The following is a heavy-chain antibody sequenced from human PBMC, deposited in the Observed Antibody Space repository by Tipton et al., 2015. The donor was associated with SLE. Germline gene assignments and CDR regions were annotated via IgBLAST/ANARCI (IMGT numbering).Heavy chain of an antibody. D-gene: IGHD6-19*01. J-gene: IGHJ3*02. CDR3: ARVESGWYPVKRRKAFDI. CDR2: IYYSGST. CDR1: GGSISSGSYY. V-gene: IGHV4-61*10. Sequence: TLSLTCTVSGGSISSGSYYWSWIRQPAGKGLEWIGYIYYSGSTNYNPSLKSRVTISVDTSKNQFSLKLSSVTAADTAVYYCARVESGWYPVKRRKAFDIWGQGTLVTVSS.